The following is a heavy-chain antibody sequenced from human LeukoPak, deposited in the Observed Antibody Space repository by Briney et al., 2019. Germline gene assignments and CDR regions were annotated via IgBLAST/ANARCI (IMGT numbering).Heavy chain of an antibody. D-gene: IGHD3-16*02. V-gene: IGHV4-39*01. Sequence: SETLSLTCTVSGGSISSSSYYWGWIRQPPGKGLEGIGSIFYSGSTFYNPSLKSRVTMSVDTSTNQFSLRLSSVTAADTAVYYCARASIWDYVWGSYRHTGAFDFWGQGTMVTVSS. CDR1: GGSISSSSYY. CDR2: IFYSGST. J-gene: IGHJ3*01. CDR3: ARASIWDYVWGSYRHTGAFDF.